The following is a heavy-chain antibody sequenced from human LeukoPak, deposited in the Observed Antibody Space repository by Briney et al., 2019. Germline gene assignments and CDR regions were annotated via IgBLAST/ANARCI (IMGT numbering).Heavy chain of an antibody. Sequence: ASVKVSCKASGYTFTSYYMHWVRQAPGQGLEWMGIINPSGGSTSYAQKFQGRVTMTRDTSTSTVYMELSRLRSDDTAVYYCARVWGSGSTARYYYYGMDVWGQGTTVTVSS. CDR1: GYTFTSYY. CDR2: INPSGGST. D-gene: IGHD3-10*01. J-gene: IGHJ6*02. V-gene: IGHV1-46*01. CDR3: ARVWGSGSTARYYYYGMDV.